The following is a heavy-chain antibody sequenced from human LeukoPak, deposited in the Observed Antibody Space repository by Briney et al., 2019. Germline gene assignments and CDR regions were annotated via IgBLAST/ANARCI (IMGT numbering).Heavy chain of an antibody. D-gene: IGHD3-16*01. V-gene: IGHV3-53*01. Sequence: GGSLRLSCAASGFTVSSSYMSWVRQAPGKGLEWVSVIYSGGRTSYADSVKGRFTVSRDNSKNKRYLQMNSLRAEDTAVYYCAKRARPFGGGFDYWGQGTLVSVSS. CDR1: GFTVSSSY. CDR3: AKRARPFGGGFDY. J-gene: IGHJ4*02. CDR2: IYSGGRT.